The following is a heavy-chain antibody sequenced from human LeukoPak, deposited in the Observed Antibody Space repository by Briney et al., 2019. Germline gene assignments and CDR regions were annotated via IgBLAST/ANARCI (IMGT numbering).Heavy chain of an antibody. D-gene: IGHD3-10*01. CDR1: GFTSSSYA. CDR2: IASKTDGGAT. Sequence: GGSLRLSCAASGFTSSSYALNWVRQAPGEGLDWVGRIASKTDGGATDYAAPVKGRFTISRDDSKNTLNLQMNSLKTEDTAVYYCTTGIRGDWGQGTLVTVSS. J-gene: IGHJ4*02. V-gene: IGHV3-15*04. CDR3: TTGIRGD.